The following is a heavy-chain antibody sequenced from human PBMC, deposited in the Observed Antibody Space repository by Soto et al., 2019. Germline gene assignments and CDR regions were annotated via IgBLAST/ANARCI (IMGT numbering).Heavy chain of an antibody. CDR2: IYYSGST. V-gene: IGHV4-59*01. J-gene: IGHJ4*02. CDR3: ARVGDILTGYYSFDY. CDR1: GGSTSSYY. D-gene: IGHD3-9*01. Sequence: SETLSLTCTVSGGSTSSYYWSWIRQPPGKGLEWIGYIYYSGSTNYNPSLESRVTISVDTSKNQFSLKLSSVTAADTAVYYCARVGDILTGYYSFDYWGQGTLVTVSS.